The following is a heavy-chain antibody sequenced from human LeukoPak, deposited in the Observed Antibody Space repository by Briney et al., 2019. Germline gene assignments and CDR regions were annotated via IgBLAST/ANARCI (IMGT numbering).Heavy chain of an antibody. V-gene: IGHV4-59*01. Sequence: SETLSLTCTVSGGSISRYYWSWIRQPPGKGLEWIGYVYYSGSTNYNPSLKSRVTISVDTSKNQFSLKLNSVTAADTAVYYCAREGTSGDFDYWGQGTLVPVSS. CDR2: VYYSGST. J-gene: IGHJ4*02. D-gene: IGHD2-2*01. CDR3: AREGTSGDFDY. CDR1: GGSISRYY.